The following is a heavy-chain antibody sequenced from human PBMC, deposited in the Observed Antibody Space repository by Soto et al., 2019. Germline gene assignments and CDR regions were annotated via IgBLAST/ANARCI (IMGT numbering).Heavy chain of an antibody. CDR1: RHKVTNKD. V-gene: IGHV1-8*01. Sequence: PVKISCMAFRHKVTNKDVTWARQATGQGLEWMGWMNPGSGDTWYAQKFQGRVTMTRDISIATAYMELSSLRSEDTAIYYCARMASLGSLNWFDPWGQGTLVTGSS. J-gene: IGHJ5*01. D-gene: IGHD3-10*01. CDR2: MNPGSGDT. CDR3: ARMASLGSLNWFDP.